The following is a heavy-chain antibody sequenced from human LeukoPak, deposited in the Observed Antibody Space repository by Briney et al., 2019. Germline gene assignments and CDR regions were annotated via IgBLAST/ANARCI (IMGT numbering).Heavy chain of an antibody. J-gene: IGHJ6*03. Sequence: SGTPSLTCTVSGVSISSLSWSWIRQPPGGGLESIGSISNTGATNYNPSLKSRVTISVDTSNNEVSLKVTSVNAADTAVYYCARGSDSYGYPYYYYYYMDVWGKGTTVTVSS. CDR3: ARGSDSYGYPYYYYYYMDV. D-gene: IGHD5-18*01. CDR1: GVSISSLS. CDR2: ISNTGAT. V-gene: IGHV4-59*11.